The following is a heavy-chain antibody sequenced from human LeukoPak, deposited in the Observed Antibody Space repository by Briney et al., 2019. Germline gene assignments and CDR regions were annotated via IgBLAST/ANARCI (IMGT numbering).Heavy chain of an antibody. CDR1: GFTFSSYA. CDR2: ITASGGNT. J-gene: IGHJ4*02. D-gene: IGHD5-18*01. Sequence: GGSLRLSCAASGFTFSSYAMGWVRQAPGKGLEWVSAITASGGNTYYADSVKGRFTISRDNSKNTLYLQVNSLKAEDTAVYYCAKGNGYSYGRYYFDYWGQGTLVTVSS. V-gene: IGHV3-23*01. CDR3: AKGNGYSYGRYYFDY.